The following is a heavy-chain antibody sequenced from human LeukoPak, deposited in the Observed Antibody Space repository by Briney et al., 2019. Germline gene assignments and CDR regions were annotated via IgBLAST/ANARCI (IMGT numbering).Heavy chain of an antibody. J-gene: IGHJ4*02. CDR3: AHSATVVNPPDY. V-gene: IGHV2-5*02. CDR2: IYWDDDD. CDR1: GFSLSTSGVG. D-gene: IGHD4-23*01. Sequence: SGPTLVKSTQTLTLTCTFAGFSLSTSGVGVSWIRQPPGKALEWLALIYWDDDDRYSPSLKSRLTITKDTSKNQVVLTMTNMDPVDTGTYYCAHSATVVNPPDYWGQGTLVTVSS.